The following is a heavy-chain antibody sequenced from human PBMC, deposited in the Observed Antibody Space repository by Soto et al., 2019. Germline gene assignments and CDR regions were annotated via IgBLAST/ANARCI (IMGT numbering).Heavy chain of an antibody. J-gene: IGHJ6*03. CDR3: ARGYQYMDV. V-gene: IGHV4-59*01. Sequence: PSETQSLTCIVSGGSTRSYDWSWIRQPPGKGLEWIGYIYYSGSTDYNPSLTSRVTISVDTSKNQVSLKLSSVTAADTAVYYCARGYQYMDVWGKGTTVTVSS. CDR2: IYYSGST. CDR1: GGSTRSYD.